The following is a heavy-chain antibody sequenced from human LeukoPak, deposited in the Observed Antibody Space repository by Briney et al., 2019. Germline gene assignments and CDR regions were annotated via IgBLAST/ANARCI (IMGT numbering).Heavy chain of an antibody. CDR2: INPNSGGT. CDR1: GYTFTGYY. D-gene: IGHD3-10*01. J-gene: IGHJ4*02. CDR3: ARDLPYYYGSGKFDY. Sequence: ASVKVSCKASGYTFTGYYMHWVRQAPGQGLEWMGWINPNSGGTNYAQKFQGRVTMTRDTSISTAYMELSRLRSDDTAVYYCARDLPYYYGSGKFDYWGQGTLVTVSS. V-gene: IGHV1-2*02.